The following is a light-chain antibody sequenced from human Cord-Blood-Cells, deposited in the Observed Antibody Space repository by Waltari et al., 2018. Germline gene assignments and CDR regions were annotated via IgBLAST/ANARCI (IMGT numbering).Light chain of an antibody. CDR3: QVWDSSSDHWV. V-gene: IGLV3-21*04. Sequence: YVLTQPPSVSVAPGKTARITCGGNNIGSKSVHWYQQKPGQAPVLVIYYDSDRPSGIPERFSGSNSGNTATLTISRVEAGGEADYYCQVWDSSSDHWVFGGGTKLTVL. CDR1: NIGSKS. J-gene: IGLJ3*02. CDR2: YDS.